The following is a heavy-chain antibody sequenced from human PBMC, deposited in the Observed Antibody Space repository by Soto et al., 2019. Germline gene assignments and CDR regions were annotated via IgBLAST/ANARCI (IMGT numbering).Heavy chain of an antibody. D-gene: IGHD6-19*01. CDR3: ARESEQWLNNRAEYFQH. CDR2: ISYDGSNK. V-gene: IGHV3-30-3*01. CDR1: GFTFSSYA. J-gene: IGHJ1*01. Sequence: ESGGGVVQPGRSLRLSCAASGFTFSSYAMHWVRQAPGKGLEWVAVISYDGSNKYYADSVKGRFTISRDNSKNTLYVQMNSLGAEDTAVYYCARESEQWLNNRAEYFQHWGQGTLVTVSS.